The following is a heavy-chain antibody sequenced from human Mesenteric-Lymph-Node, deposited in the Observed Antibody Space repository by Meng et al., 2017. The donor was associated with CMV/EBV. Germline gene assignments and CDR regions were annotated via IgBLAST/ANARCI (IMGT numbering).Heavy chain of an antibody. CDR1: GFTFEEYG. CDR2: INWNGDST. J-gene: IGHJ6*02. Sequence: GGSLRLSCAASGFTFEEYGMTWVRQVPGKGLEWASGINWNGDSTGYADSVKGRFTISRDNAKNSLYLQMDSLRAEDTALYHCARPHYGSGRHFYYYGMDVWGQGTTVTVSS. D-gene: IGHD3-10*01. CDR3: ARPHYGSGRHFYYYGMDV. V-gene: IGHV3-20*01.